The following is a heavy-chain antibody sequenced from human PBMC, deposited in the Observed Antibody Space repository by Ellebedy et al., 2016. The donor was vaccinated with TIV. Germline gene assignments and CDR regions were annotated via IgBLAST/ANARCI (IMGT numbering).Heavy chain of an antibody. J-gene: IGHJ2*01. CDR3: AKGVLRFLEWLPDWYFDL. CDR2: ISWNSGSI. Sequence: SLKISXAASGFTFDDYAMHWVRQAPGKGLEWVSGISWNSGSIGYADSVKGRFTISRDNAKNSLYLQMNSLRAEDTALYYCAKGVLRFLEWLPDWYFDLWGRGTLVTVSS. V-gene: IGHV3-9*01. D-gene: IGHD3-3*01. CDR1: GFTFDDYA.